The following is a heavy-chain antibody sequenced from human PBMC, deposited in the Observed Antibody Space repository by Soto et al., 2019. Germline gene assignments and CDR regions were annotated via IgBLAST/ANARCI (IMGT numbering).Heavy chain of an antibody. D-gene: IGHD6-19*01. CDR3: ARRLSSGWYVDAFDI. CDR1: GYSFTSYW. V-gene: IGHV5-51*01. J-gene: IGHJ3*02. CDR2: IYPGDSDT. Sequence: GESLKISCKGSGYSFTSYWIGWVRQMPGKGLEWMGIIYPGDSDTRYSPSFQGQVTISADKSISTAYLQWSSLKASDTAMYYCARRLSSGWYVDAFDIWGQGTMVTVSS.